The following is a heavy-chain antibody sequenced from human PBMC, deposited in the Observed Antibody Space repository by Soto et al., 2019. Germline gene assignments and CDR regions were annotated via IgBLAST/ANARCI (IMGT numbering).Heavy chain of an antibody. CDR3: ARGSLQYDFWSGYSEYYYYYGMDV. CDR2: IYHNRST. J-gene: IGHJ6*02. V-gene: IGHV4-30-2*01. D-gene: IGHD3-3*01. Sequence: QLQLQESGSGLVKPSQTLSLTCAVSGGSIISGGYSWSWIRQRPGTSLEWIWYIYHNRSTYYNPSLKSRVTISVDRAKNQFSLKLSSVTAADTAVYYSARGSLQYDFWSGYSEYYYYYGMDVWGQGTTVIVSS. CDR1: GGSIISGGYS.